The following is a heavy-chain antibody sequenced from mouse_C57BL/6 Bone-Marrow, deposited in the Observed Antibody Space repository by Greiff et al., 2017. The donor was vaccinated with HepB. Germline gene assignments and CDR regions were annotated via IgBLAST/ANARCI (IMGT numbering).Heavy chain of an antibody. J-gene: IGHJ3*01. D-gene: IGHD1-1*01. Sequence: EVKLQESGPGLVKPSQSLSLTCSVTGYSITSGYYWNWIRQFPGNKLEWMGYISYDGSNNYNPSLKNRISITRDTSKNQFFLKLNSVTTEDTATYYCARDSGPYYYGSSFAWFAYWGQGTLVTVSA. CDR2: ISYDGSN. CDR3: ARDSGPYYYGSSFAWFAY. V-gene: IGHV3-6*01. CDR1: GYSITSGYY.